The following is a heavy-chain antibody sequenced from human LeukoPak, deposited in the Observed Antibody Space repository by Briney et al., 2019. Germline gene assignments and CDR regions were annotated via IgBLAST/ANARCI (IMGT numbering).Heavy chain of an antibody. D-gene: IGHD2-15*01. CDR2: ISYDGSNK. Sequence: GRSLRLSCAASGFTFSSYGMHWVRQAPGKGLEWVAVISYDGSNKYYADSVKGRFTISRDNSKNTLYLQMNSLRAEDTAVYYCAKGVVAGREGYYFDYWGQGTLVTVSS. CDR3: AKGVVAGREGYYFDY. CDR1: GFTFSSYG. J-gene: IGHJ4*02. V-gene: IGHV3-30*18.